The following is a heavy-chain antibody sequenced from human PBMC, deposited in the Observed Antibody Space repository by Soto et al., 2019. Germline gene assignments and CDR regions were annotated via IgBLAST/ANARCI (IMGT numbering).Heavy chain of an antibody. CDR3: AKFEIPKQVKPLSSNFDY. CDR2: ISGSGGST. J-gene: IGHJ4*02. Sequence: GGSLRLSCAASGFTFSSYAMSWVRQAPGKGLEWVSAISGSGGSTYYADSVKGRFTISRDNSKNTLYLQMNSLRAEDTAVYYCAKFEIPKQVKPLSSNFDYWGQGTLVTV. CDR1: GFTFSSYA. D-gene: IGHD2-2*01. V-gene: IGHV3-23*01.